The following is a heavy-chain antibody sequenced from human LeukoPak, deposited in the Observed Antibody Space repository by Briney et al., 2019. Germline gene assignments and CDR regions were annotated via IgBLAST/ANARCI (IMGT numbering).Heavy chain of an antibody. CDR2: ISGSGGST. D-gene: IGHD3-22*01. J-gene: IGHJ4*02. CDR1: GFTFTSYG. V-gene: IGHV3-23*01. Sequence: GGSLRLSCAASGFTFTSYGMSWVRQAPGKGLEWVSAISGSGGSTYYADSVKGRLTISRDNSKNTLYLQMNSLRAEDTALYYCAKSTQPNYYDSSGYFDYWGQGTLVTVSS. CDR3: AKSTQPNYYDSSGYFDY.